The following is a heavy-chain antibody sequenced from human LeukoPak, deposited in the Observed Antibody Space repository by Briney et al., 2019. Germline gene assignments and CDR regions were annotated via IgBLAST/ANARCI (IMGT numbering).Heavy chain of an antibody. CDR2: ISYDGSNK. V-gene: IGHV3-30*04. CDR1: GFTFSTYA. CDR3: ASLYYYDSSGRGGDAFDI. D-gene: IGHD3-22*01. Sequence: GGSLRLSCAASGFTFSTYAMTWVRQAPGKGLEWVAVISYDGSNKYYADSVKGRFTISRDNSKNTLYLQMNSLRAEDTAVYYCASLYYYDSSGRGGDAFDIWGQGTMVTVSS. J-gene: IGHJ3*02.